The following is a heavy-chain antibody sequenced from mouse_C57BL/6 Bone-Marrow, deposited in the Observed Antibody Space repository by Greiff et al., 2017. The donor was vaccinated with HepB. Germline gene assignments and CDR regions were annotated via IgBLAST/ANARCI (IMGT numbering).Heavy chain of an antibody. CDR1: GYAFTNYL. CDR3: ARREAMDY. V-gene: IGHV1-54*01. Sequence: QVQLQQSGAELVRPGTSVKVSCKASGYAFTNYLIEWVKQRPGQGLEWIGVINPGSGGTNYNEKFKGKATLTADKSSSTAYMQLSSLTSEDSAVYFCARREAMDYWGQGTSVTVST. J-gene: IGHJ4*01. CDR2: INPGSGGT.